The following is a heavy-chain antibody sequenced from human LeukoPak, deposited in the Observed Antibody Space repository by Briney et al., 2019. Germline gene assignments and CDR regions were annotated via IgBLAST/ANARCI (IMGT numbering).Heavy chain of an antibody. CDR3: AIDPPPGRDVYFDNSGYFRMAY. D-gene: IGHD3-22*01. Sequence: ASVKVSCKVSEYTLTELFIHWVRRAPGKGLEWMGSFDPEDGEAIYAQKFQGRVTLSEDTSKDIAYMELSSLRSEDTAVYYCAIDPPPGRDVYFDNSGYFRMAYWGQGTLVTVSS. V-gene: IGHV1-24*01. CDR2: FDPEDGEA. J-gene: IGHJ4*02. CDR1: EYTLTELF.